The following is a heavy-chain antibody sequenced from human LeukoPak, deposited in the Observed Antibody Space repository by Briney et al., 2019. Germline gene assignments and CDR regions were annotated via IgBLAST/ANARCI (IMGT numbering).Heavy chain of an antibody. CDR3: ARPDSSSWFGGPGDYYCYGLDV. V-gene: IGHV3-23*01. Sequence: GGSLRLSCAASGFTFSSYAMSWVRQAPGKGLEWVSAISGSGGSTYYADSVKGRFTISRDNSKNTVYLQMNSLRAEDTALYYCARPDSSSWFGGPGDYYCYGLDVWGQGTTVTVSS. D-gene: IGHD6-13*01. J-gene: IGHJ6*02. CDR1: GFTFSSYA. CDR2: ISGSGGST.